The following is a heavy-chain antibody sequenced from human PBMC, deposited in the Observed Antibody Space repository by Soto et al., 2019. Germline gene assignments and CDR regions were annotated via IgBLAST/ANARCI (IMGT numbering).Heavy chain of an antibody. CDR1: GGSVSSDSYY. Sequence: SETLSLTCTVSGGSVSSDSYYWSWIRQPPGKELEWIGYMYYSRSTNYKPSLKSRVTISVDTSKNQFSLKLTSVTAADTAVYYCARAHSSGRIFDSWGQGTMVTVSS. J-gene: IGHJ4*02. V-gene: IGHV4-61*01. CDR3: ARAHSSGRIFDS. D-gene: IGHD6-19*01. CDR2: MYYSRST.